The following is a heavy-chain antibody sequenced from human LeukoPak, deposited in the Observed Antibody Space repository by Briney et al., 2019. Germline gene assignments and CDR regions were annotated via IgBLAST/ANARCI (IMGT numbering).Heavy chain of an antibody. V-gene: IGHV4-39*01. CDR1: GGSISSSSYY. D-gene: IGHD3-22*01. Sequence: PSETLSLTCTVSGGSISSSSYYWGWIRQPPGKGLEWIGSIYYSGSTYYNPSLKSRVTISVDTSKYQFSLKLSSVTAADTAVYYCARHTVHYYDSSGYSNWGQGTLVTVSS. J-gene: IGHJ4*02. CDR3: ARHTVHYYDSSGYSN. CDR2: IYYSGST.